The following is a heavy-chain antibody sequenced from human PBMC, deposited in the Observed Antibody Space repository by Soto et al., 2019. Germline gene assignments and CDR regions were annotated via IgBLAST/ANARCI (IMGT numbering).Heavy chain of an antibody. Sequence: PSETLSLTCAVSGGSISSSNWWSWVRQPPGKGLEWIGEIYHSGSTNYNPSLKSRVTISVDKSKNQFSLKLSSATAADTAVYYCARARGVQAARYFDYWGQGTLVTVSS. V-gene: IGHV4-4*02. CDR1: GGSISSSNW. CDR2: IYHSGST. D-gene: IGHD6-6*01. J-gene: IGHJ4*02. CDR3: ARARGVQAARYFDY.